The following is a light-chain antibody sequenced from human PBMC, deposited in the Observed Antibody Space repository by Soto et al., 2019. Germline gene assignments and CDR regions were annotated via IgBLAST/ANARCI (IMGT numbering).Light chain of an antibody. V-gene: IGLV2-11*01. J-gene: IGLJ1*01. CDR2: DVK. CDR1: SSDVGGYNY. Sequence: QSALTQPRSVSGSPGQSVTISCTGTSSDVGGYNYVSWYQQYPGKAPKVMIYDVKTRPSGVPDRFSGSKSGNTASLTISGLQAADEADYYCCSYAGSYTFVFGTGTKVTVL. CDR3: CSYAGSYTFV.